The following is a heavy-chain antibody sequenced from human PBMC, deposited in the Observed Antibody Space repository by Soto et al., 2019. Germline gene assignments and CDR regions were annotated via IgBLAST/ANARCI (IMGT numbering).Heavy chain of an antibody. J-gene: IGHJ4*02. Sequence: QVQLQESGPGLVKPSGTLSLTCAVSGGSISDNWWSWVRQPPGKGLEWIGEISHTGTTHYNPSLWSRVTISIAKSKYQCSLNLSSVTAADTAVYYCAGHIAVPRTRGFDFWGQGTLVTVFS. CDR3: AGHIAVPRTRGFDF. CDR2: ISHTGTT. D-gene: IGHD6-19*01. V-gene: IGHV4-4*02. CDR1: GGSISDNW.